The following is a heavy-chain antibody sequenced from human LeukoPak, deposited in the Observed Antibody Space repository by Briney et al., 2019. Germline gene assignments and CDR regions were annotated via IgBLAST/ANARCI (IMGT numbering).Heavy chain of an antibody. Sequence: GESLKISCKGSGYSFSNDWIGWVRQMPGKGLEWMGIIYPGDSDTRYSQSFQGQVTISADKSISTAYLQWSSLEASDTAMYYCARRGCNGGSCYGYWGQGTLVTVSS. J-gene: IGHJ4*02. D-gene: IGHD2-15*01. V-gene: IGHV5-51*01. CDR1: GYSFSNDW. CDR3: ARRGCNGGSCYGY. CDR2: IYPGDSDT.